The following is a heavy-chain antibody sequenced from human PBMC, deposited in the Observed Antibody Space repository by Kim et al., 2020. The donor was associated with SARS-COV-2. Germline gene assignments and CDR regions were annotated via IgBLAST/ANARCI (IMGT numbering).Heavy chain of an antibody. D-gene: IGHD3-22*01. V-gene: IGHV3-66*01. J-gene: IGHJ6*02. Sequence: RFTISRDNAKNTLYLQMNSLRADDTAVYYCARGQPRDSSGYSHSYYGMDVWGQGTTVTVSS. CDR3: ARGQPRDSSGYSHSYYGMDV.